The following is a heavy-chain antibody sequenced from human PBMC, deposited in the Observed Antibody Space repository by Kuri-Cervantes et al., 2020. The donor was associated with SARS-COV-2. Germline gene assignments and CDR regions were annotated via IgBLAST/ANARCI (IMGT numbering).Heavy chain of an antibody. CDR3: ARASGPVTTFDY. V-gene: IGHV3-11*04. CDR2: ISSSGSTI. CDR1: GFTFSDYY. J-gene: IGHJ4*02. D-gene: IGHD4-17*01. Sequence: LTCAASGFTFSDYYMSWIRQAPGKGLEWVSYISSSGSTIYYADSVKGRFTISRDNAKNSLYLQMNSLRAEDTAVYYCARASGPVTTFDYWGQGNLVTVSS.